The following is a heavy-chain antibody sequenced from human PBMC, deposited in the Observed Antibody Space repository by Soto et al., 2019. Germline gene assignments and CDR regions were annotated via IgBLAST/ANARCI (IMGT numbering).Heavy chain of an antibody. J-gene: IGHJ5*02. Sequence: ASVTVSCKASGYIFINYGITWVRQAPGQGLEWMGWISGYNGNTNHAQKFQGRVTMTTDTSTSTAYMELRSLGFDDTAVYYCARDEVPAANWLDPWGQGTLVTVSS. D-gene: IGHD2-2*01. CDR1: GYIFINYG. CDR2: ISGYNGNT. V-gene: IGHV1-18*01. CDR3: ARDEVPAANWLDP.